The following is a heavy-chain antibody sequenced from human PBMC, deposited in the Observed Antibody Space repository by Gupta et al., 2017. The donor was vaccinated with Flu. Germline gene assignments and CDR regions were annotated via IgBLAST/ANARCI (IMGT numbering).Heavy chain of an antibody. Sequence: PGKGLEWVGRIKSKTDGGTTDYAAPVKGRFTISRDDSKNTLYLQMNSLKTEDTAVYYCTTAPSQRDYYYMDVWGKGTTITVSS. CDR3: TTAPSQRDYYYMDV. CDR2: IKSKTDGGTT. J-gene: IGHJ6*03. V-gene: IGHV3-15*01. D-gene: IGHD6-25*01.